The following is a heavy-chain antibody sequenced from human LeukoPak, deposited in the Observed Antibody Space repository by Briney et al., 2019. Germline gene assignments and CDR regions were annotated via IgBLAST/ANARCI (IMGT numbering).Heavy chain of an antibody. CDR3: AQLVRDAFDI. D-gene: IGHD6-13*01. Sequence: GGSLRLSCAASGFTFSSYSINWVRQAPGKGLEWVSSISSSSSYIYYADSVKGRFTISRDNAKNSLYLQMNSLRAEDTAVYYCAQLVRDAFDIWGQGTMVTVS. CDR2: ISSSSSYI. CDR1: GFTFSSYS. V-gene: IGHV3-21*01. J-gene: IGHJ3*02.